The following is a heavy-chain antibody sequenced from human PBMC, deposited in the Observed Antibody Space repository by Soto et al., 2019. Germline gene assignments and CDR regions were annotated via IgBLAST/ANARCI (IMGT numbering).Heavy chain of an antibody. CDR2: IKQDGSEK. CDR1: GFTFSSYM. J-gene: IGHJ4*02. Sequence: GGSLRLSCAASGFTFSSYMMSWVRQAPGKGLEWVANIKQDGSEKYYVDSVRGRFTISRDNAKNSLYLQMNSLRVEDTAVYYCARAKGYCSSTACYSPLWGQGTLVTVSS. CDR3: ARAKGYCSSTACYSPL. V-gene: IGHV3-7*05. D-gene: IGHD2-2*01.